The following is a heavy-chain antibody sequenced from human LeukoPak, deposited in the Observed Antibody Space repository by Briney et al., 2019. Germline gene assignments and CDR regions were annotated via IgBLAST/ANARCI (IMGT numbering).Heavy chain of an antibody. V-gene: IGHV3-73*01. D-gene: IGHD3-10*01. CDR1: GFTFSGSA. CDR2: IRSKANSYAT. CDR3: TSLLLWFGELNAFDI. Sequence: GGSLRLSCAASGFTFSGSAMHWVRQASGKGLEWVGRIRSKANSYATAYAALVKGRFTISRDDSKNTAYLQMNSLKTEDTAVYHCTSLLLWFGELNAFDIWGQGTMVTVSS. J-gene: IGHJ3*02.